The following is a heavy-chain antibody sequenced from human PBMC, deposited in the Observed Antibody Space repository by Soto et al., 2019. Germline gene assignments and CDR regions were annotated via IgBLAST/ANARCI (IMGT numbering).Heavy chain of an antibody. Sequence: PGGSLRLSCAASGSTFSGSAMHWVRQASGKGLEWVGRIRSKANSYATAYAASVKGRFTISRDDSKNTAYLQMNSLKTEDTAVYYCTTSDYGDYYYYGMDVWGQGTTVTVSS. V-gene: IGHV3-73*01. D-gene: IGHD4-17*01. CDR3: TTSDYGDYYYYGMDV. CDR1: GSTFSGSA. CDR2: IRSKANSYAT. J-gene: IGHJ6*02.